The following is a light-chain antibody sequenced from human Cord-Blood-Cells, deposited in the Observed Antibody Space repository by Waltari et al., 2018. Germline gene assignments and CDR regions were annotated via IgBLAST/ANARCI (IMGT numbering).Light chain of an antibody. Sequence: QAVVTQEPSLTVSPGGTVTLPCGSRPGAFPSGHSPYWFQQKPGQAPRTLIYDTSNKHSWTPARFSGSLLGGKAALTLSGAQPEDEAEYYCLLSYSGAWVFGGGTKLTVL. CDR2: DTS. CDR1: PGAFPSGHS. J-gene: IGLJ3*02. CDR3: LLSYSGAWV. V-gene: IGLV7-46*01.